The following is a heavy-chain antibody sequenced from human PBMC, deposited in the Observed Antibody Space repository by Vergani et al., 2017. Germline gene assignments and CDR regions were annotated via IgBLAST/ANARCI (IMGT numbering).Heavy chain of an antibody. D-gene: IGHD3-9*01. CDR3: ARRSGIVYDIFSGTQYFFDF. CDR1: GVSIDNGYY. Sequence: QVQLQESGPGLVKPSETLSLTCAVSGVSIDNGYYWDWIRQPPGKGLEWIGSIYRTGRTHFNPSLKSRVTISVDTSNNHFSLRLNSLTAAYTAVYYCARRSGIVYDIFSGTQYFFDFWGQGTLVTVSS. V-gene: IGHV4-38-2*01. J-gene: IGHJ4*02. CDR2: IYRTGRT.